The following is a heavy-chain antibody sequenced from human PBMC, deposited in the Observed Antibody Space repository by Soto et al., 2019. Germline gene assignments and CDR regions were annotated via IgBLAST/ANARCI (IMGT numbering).Heavy chain of an antibody. CDR3: ARARNDNYYYGMDV. CDR1: GGTFSRYG. Sequence: QVQLVQSGAEVKKPGSPVKVSCKASGGTFSRYGISWVRQAPGQGLEWMGGIIPIFGTANYAQKCQGRVTSTADESTSTAYMELSSLRSEDTAVYYCARARNDNYYYGMDVWGQGTTVTVPS. J-gene: IGHJ6*02. V-gene: IGHV1-69*12. CDR2: IIPIFGTA. D-gene: IGHD3-22*01.